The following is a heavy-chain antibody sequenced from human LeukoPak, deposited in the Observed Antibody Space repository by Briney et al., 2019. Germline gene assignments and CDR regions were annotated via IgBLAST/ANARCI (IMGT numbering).Heavy chain of an antibody. Sequence: GGSLRLSCAASGFTFSNHWMHWVRQAPGKGLVWVSRIKGDGSSTTYADSVKGRFTISRDNARKMLYLQMNSLRAEDTAVYYCARDPDSGGYSTFQLWGQGTLVTVSS. J-gene: IGHJ1*01. CDR2: IKGDGSST. CDR1: GFTFSNHW. D-gene: IGHD3-22*01. CDR3: ARDPDSGGYSTFQL. V-gene: IGHV3-74*03.